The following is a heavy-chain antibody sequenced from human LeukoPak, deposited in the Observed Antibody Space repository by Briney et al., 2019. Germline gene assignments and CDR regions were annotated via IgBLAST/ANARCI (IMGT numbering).Heavy chain of an antibody. CDR2: IYHSGTT. CDR1: GVSISSDNW. D-gene: IGHD5-12*01. CDR3: TRGPSVAAHLDY. Sequence: PSGTLSLTCAVSGVSISSDNWWTWVRQPPGKGLEWIGEIYHSGTTNYNPSLKSRVTISVDKCKNQFSLKLTSVTAADTAVYYCTRGPSVAAHLDYWGRGTLVTVSS. V-gene: IGHV4-4*02. J-gene: IGHJ4*02.